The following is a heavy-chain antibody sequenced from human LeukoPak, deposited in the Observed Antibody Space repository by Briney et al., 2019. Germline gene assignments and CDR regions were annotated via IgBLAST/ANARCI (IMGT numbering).Heavy chain of an antibody. D-gene: IGHD3-22*01. Sequence: GGSLRLSCAASGFTFSSYWMSWVRQAPGKGLEWVANIKQDGSEKYYVDSVKGRFTISRDNAKNSLYLQMNSLRAEDTAVYYCAREVEYYYDSSGYYHYWGQGPWSPSPQ. CDR1: GFTFSSYW. J-gene: IGHJ4*02. CDR2: IKQDGSEK. CDR3: AREVEYYYDSSGYYHY. V-gene: IGHV3-7*04.